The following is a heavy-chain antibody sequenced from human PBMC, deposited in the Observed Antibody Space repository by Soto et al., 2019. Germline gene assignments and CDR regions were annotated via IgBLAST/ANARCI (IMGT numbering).Heavy chain of an antibody. CDR3: ARLKGRYSNYGPDFDY. J-gene: IGHJ4*02. Sequence: QVQLQESGPGLVKPSETLSLTCTVSGGSISSYYWSWIRQPPGKGLEWIGYIYYSGSTNYNPSLKRRVTISVDASKNQFSLKLSSVTAADTAVYYCARLKGRYSNYGPDFDYWGQGTLVTVSS. V-gene: IGHV4-59*08. CDR2: IYYSGST. D-gene: IGHD4-4*01. CDR1: GGSISSYY.